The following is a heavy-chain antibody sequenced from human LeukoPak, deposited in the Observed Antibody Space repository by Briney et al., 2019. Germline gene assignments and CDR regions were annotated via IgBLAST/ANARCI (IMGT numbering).Heavy chain of an antibody. D-gene: IGHD3-10*01. Sequence: PGGSLRLSCAASGFTFSTYSMNWVRQPPGKGLEWVSSISSGSSYIYYADSVKGRFTISRDNAKNSLYLQMNSLRAEDTAVYYCARVRGPQLSYFDYWGQGTLVTVSS. CDR3: ARVRGPQLSYFDY. V-gene: IGHV3-21*01. CDR2: ISSGSSYI. J-gene: IGHJ4*02. CDR1: GFTFSTYS.